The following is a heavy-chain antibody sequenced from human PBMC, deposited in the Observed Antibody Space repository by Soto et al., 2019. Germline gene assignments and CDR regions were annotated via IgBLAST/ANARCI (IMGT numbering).Heavy chain of an antibody. CDR1: GFTFSRHA. V-gene: IGHV3-23*01. J-gene: IGHJ5*01. Sequence: EVPLLESGGGLVQPGGSLGLSFAASGFTFSRHAMTWVRQGPGKGLEGVSSICENSGGTYYADSAKGRFTISRDNSKNMLYLQMNSLRAEDTALYYCARKPNGFDSWGQGTLVVVSS. CDR3: ARKPNGFDS. CDR2: ICENSGGT.